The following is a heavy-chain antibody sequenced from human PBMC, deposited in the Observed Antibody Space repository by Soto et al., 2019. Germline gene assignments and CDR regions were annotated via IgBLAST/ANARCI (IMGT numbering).Heavy chain of an antibody. Sequence: SETLSLTCAFSGGSISSSYWWSWVRQPPGKGLEWIGEIYHSGSTYYNPSLKSRVTISVDTSKNQFSLKLSSVTAADTAVYYCARHTPAISISDHWGQGTLVTV. CDR1: GGSISSSYW. V-gene: IGHV4-4*02. CDR2: IYHSGST. D-gene: IGHD2-15*01. CDR3: ARHTPAISISDH. J-gene: IGHJ4*02.